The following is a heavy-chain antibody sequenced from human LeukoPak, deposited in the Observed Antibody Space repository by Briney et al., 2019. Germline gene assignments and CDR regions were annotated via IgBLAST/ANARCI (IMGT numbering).Heavy chain of an antibody. Sequence: GASVKVSCKASGYTFTSYDINWVRQATGQGLEWMGWMNPNSGNAGYAQKFQGRVTMTRNTSISTAYMELSSLRSEDTAVYYCARGITMVRGVHGYWGQGTLVTVSS. V-gene: IGHV1-8*01. D-gene: IGHD3-10*01. CDR2: MNPNSGNA. CDR1: GYTFTSYD. J-gene: IGHJ4*02. CDR3: ARGITMVRGVHGY.